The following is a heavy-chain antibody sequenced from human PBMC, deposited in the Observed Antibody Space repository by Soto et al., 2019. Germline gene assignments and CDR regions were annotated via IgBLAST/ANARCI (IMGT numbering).Heavy chain of an antibody. CDR1: GYNFISYW. V-gene: IGHV5-51*01. CDR3: ARRITGNEILTGSLYRYFHX. J-gene: IGHJ2*01. D-gene: IGHD3-9*01. Sequence: GEALKISCKASGYNFISYWIGWARQMPGRDLELVAMIFPGDSDTTYSPSFQGRVSVSVDKSSTSAYLHWSGLTASDSGIYYCARRITGNEILTGSLYRYFHXWGRGTRFTVSX. CDR2: IFPGDSDT.